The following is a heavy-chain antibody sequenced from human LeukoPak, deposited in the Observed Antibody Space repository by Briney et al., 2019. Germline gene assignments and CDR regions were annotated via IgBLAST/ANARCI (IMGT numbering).Heavy chain of an antibody. V-gene: IGHV3-21*04. D-gene: IGHD3-3*01. J-gene: IGHJ6*02. CDR1: GFTFSSYS. Sequence: GGSLRLSCAASGFTFSSYSMNWVRQAPGKGLEWVSSISSSSSYIYYADSVKGRFTISRDNSKNTLYLQMNSLRAEDTAVYYCARGMGGYYAYYYYGMDVWGQGTTVTVSS. CDR2: ISSSSSYI. CDR3: ARGMGGYYAYYYYGMDV.